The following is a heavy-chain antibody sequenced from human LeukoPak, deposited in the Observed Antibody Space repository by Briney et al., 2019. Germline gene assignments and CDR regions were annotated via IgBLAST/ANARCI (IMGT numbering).Heavy chain of an antibody. CDR2: ISYDGSNK. CDR1: GFTFSSYG. J-gene: IGHJ6*02. D-gene: IGHD3-10*01. CDR3: ARDFVTMVRGVNHYYYGMDV. V-gene: IGHV3-30*03. Sequence: PGRSLRLSCAASGFTFSSYGMHWVRQAPGKGLEWVAVISYDGSNKYYADSVKGRFTISRDNSKNTLHLQMNSLRAEDTAVYYCARDFVTMVRGVNHYYYGMDVWGQGTTVTVSS.